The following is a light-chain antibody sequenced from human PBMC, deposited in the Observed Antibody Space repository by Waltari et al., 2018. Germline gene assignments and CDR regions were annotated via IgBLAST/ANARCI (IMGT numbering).Light chain of an antibody. J-gene: IGLJ2*01. CDR2: GNH. V-gene: IGLV1-44*01. Sequence: QSALTQPASASGTPGERVTISCSGSSPTLGGNSVNLYQHIPGTAPKLLIHGNHQRPSGVPDRFSGSKSGTSASLVISGLQSEDEADYYCASWDDRLTGGVVFGGGTKLTVL. CDR3: ASWDDRLTGGVV. CDR1: SPTLGGNS.